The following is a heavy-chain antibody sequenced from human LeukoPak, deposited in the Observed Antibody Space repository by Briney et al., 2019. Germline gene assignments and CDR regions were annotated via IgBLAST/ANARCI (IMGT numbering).Heavy chain of an antibody. J-gene: IGHJ4*02. CDR1: GGSISSYY. CDR3: ARDRGDSSSSFDY. CDR2: IYYSGST. D-gene: IGHD6-6*01. V-gene: IGHV4-59*12. Sequence: SETLSLTCTVSGGSISSYYWSWIRQPPGKGLEWIGYIYYSGSTNYNPSLKSRVTISVDTSKNQFSLKLSSVTAADTAVYYCARDRGDSSSSFDYWGQGTLVTVSS.